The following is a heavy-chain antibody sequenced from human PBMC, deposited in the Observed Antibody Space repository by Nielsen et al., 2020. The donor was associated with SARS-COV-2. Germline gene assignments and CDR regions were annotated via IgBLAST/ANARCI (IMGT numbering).Heavy chain of an antibody. CDR3: ARECRDGYKGPAVCYFDY. V-gene: IGHV1-46*01. D-gene: IGHD5-24*01. Sequence: ASVKVSCKASGYTFTSYYMHWVRQAPGQGLEWMGIINPSGGSTSYAQKFQGRVTMTRDTSTSTVYMELSSLRSEDTAVYYCARECRDGYKGPAVCYFDYWGQGTLVTVSS. CDR2: INPSGGST. J-gene: IGHJ4*02. CDR1: GYTFTSYY.